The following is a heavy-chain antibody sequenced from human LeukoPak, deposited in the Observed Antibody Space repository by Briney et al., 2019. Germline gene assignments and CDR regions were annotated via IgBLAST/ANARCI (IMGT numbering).Heavy chain of an antibody. V-gene: IGHV4-59*08. Sequence: SETPSLTCPVSGGSISSYYWSWIRPPPREGLEWIAYISDIGSINYNPSLKSRVTISLDTSKNQFSLKLSSVTAADTAVYYCAGHHPRNTVDFWGQGTLVTVSS. J-gene: IGHJ4*02. CDR1: GGSISSYY. D-gene: IGHD2/OR15-2a*01. CDR3: AGHHPRNTVDF. CDR2: ISDIGSI.